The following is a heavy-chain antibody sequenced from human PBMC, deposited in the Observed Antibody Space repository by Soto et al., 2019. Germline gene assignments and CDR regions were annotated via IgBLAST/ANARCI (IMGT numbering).Heavy chain of an antibody. Sequence: QVQLQESGPGLVKPSQTLSLTCIVSGGSISSGDYYWSWVRQPPGKGLEWIGYIYYSGSTYYNPSPKGRVTISADTSKKQFSLKLSSGTAADTAVYYCARAKGLLTVTTSWFAPWGQGTLVTVSS. CDR3: ARAKGLLTVTTSWFAP. J-gene: IGHJ5*02. V-gene: IGHV4-30-4*01. CDR2: IYYSGST. CDR1: GGSISSGDYY. D-gene: IGHD4-17*01.